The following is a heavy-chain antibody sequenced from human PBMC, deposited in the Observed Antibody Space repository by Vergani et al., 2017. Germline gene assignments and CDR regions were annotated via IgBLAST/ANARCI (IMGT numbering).Heavy chain of an antibody. D-gene: IGHD2-15*01. CDR1: GYTFSGHY. CDR3: ARYTSDYSVDY. V-gene: IGHV1-2*02. J-gene: IGHJ4*02. Sequence: QVHLMQSGPALKKPGASVKVSCKASGYTFSGHYMHWVRQSPTQGLEWLGWINPNSGGTKYSEKYEGRLALTRDPTITTFYIELTRLTFDDTATYDCARYTSDYSVDYWGQGTLVAVSS. CDR2: INPNSGGT.